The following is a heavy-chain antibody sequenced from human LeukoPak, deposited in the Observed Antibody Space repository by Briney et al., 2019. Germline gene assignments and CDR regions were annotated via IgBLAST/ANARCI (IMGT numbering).Heavy chain of an antibody. CDR1: GYIFTGYY. Sequence: ASVKVSCKASGYIFTGYYMHWVRQAPGQGLEWMGWINPNSGGTNYAQKFQGRVTMTRDTSISTAYMELSRLRSDDTAVYYCASSQIAAAGTGAFDIWGQGTMVTVSS. V-gene: IGHV1-2*02. J-gene: IGHJ3*02. CDR3: ASSQIAAAGTGAFDI. CDR2: INPNSGGT. D-gene: IGHD6-13*01.